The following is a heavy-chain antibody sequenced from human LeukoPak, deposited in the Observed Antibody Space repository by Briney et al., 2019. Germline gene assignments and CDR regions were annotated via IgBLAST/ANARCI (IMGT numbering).Heavy chain of an antibody. CDR2: ISSNGDST. D-gene: IGHD2-2*01. V-gene: IGHV3-64*01. CDR3: ARGAIVVLPAATPFDY. Sequence: GGSLRLSCAASGFTFSHYAMHWVRQAPGKGLEYVTTISSNGDSTYYANSVKGRFTISRDNSKNTLYLQMGSLRAEDMAVYYCARGAIVVLPAATPFDYWGQGTLVTVSS. J-gene: IGHJ4*02. CDR1: GFTFSHYA.